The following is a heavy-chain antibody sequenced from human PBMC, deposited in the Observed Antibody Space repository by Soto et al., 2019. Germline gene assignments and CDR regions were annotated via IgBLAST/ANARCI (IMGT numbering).Heavy chain of an antibody. V-gene: IGHV3-49*04. CDR3: TIAGIVGATTDGAFDI. D-gene: IGHD1-26*01. Sequence: GGSLRLSCTASGLTFGDYAMSWVRQAPGKGLEWVGFIRSKAYGGTTEYAASVKGRFTISRDDSKSIAYLQMNSLKTEDTAVYYCTIAGIVGATTDGAFDIWGQGTMVTVSS. CDR2: IRSKAYGGTT. J-gene: IGHJ3*02. CDR1: GLTFGDYA.